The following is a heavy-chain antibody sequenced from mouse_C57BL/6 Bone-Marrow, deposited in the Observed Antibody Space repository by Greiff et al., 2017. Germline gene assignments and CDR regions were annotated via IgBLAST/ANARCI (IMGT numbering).Heavy chain of an antibody. CDR3: TAGNYDAMDY. J-gene: IGHJ4*01. CDR1: GFTFSNYW. Sequence: HLVESGGGLVQPGGSMKLSCVASGFTFSNYWMNWVRQSPEKGLEWVAQIRLKSDNYATHYAESVKGRFTISRDDSKSSVYLQMNNLRAEDTGIYYCTAGNYDAMDYWGQGTSVTVSS. V-gene: IGHV6-3*01. CDR2: IRLKSDNYAT. D-gene: IGHD2-1*01.